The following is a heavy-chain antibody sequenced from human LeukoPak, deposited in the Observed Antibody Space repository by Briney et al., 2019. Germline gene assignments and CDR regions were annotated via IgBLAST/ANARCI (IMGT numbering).Heavy chain of an antibody. CDR2: IYYSGST. J-gene: IGHJ4*02. Sequence: SEPLSLTCTLSGGSISIYYWRWIRQPPGKGLEWIGYIYYSGSTNYNPSLKSRVTISVDTSKNQFSLKLSSVTAADTAVYYCARSPLDIVVEVGYYFDYWGQGTLVTVSS. V-gene: IGHV4-59*01. CDR3: ARSPLDIVVEVGYYFDY. CDR1: GGSISIYY. D-gene: IGHD2-15*01.